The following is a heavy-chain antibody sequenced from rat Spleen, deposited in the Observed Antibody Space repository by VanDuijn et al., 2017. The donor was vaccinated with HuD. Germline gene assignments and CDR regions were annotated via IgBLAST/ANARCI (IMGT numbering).Heavy chain of an antibody. V-gene: IGHV5-31*01. CDR2: ISNTGGST. Sequence: EVQLVESGGGLVQPGRSLKVSCVASGFTFNKYWMTWIRQAPGKGLEWVASISNTGGSTYYPDSVMGRFTISRDDGESTLYLQMNSLRSEDTATYYCVRLYNNHGYWYFDFWGPGTMVTVSS. D-gene: IGHD1-5*01. CDR3: VRLYNNHGYWYFDF. J-gene: IGHJ1*01. CDR1: GFTFNKYW.